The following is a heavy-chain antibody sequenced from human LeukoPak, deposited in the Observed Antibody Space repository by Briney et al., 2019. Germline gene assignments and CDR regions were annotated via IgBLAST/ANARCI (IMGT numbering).Heavy chain of an antibody. CDR1: GGSISSYY. J-gene: IGHJ6*02. Sequence: PSETLSLTCTVSGGSISSYYWSWIRQPPGKGLERIGYIYYSGSTNYNPSLKSRVTISVDTSKNQFSLKLSSVTAADTAVCYCARADYDFWSGHIGRYYGMDVWGQGTTVTVSS. CDR2: IYYSGST. V-gene: IGHV4-59*01. D-gene: IGHD3-3*01. CDR3: ARADYDFWSGHIGRYYGMDV.